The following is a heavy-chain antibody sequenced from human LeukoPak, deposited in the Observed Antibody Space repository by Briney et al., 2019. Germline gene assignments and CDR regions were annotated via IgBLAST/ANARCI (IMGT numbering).Heavy chain of an antibody. D-gene: IGHD4-17*01. CDR2: ICGSYGST. Sequence: SGGSLRLSCAASGFTFSTYAMSWVRQAPGKGLEWVSVICGSYGSTSYADSVKGRFTIPRDNSKKTLYLQMNSLRVEDTAVYYCAKHRENYGDSCLDDYWGQGTLVTVSS. CDR1: GFTFSTYA. CDR3: AKHRENYGDSCLDDY. J-gene: IGHJ4*02. V-gene: IGHV3-23*01.